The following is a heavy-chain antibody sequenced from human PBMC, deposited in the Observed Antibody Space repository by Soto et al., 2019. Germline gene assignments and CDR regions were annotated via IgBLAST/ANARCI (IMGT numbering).Heavy chain of an antibody. D-gene: IGHD3-10*01. CDR1: GGSISSNGYY. J-gene: IGHJ5*02. Sequence: QLQLQASGPRLVKPSETLSLTCTVSGGSISSNGYYWAWIRQPPGKGLEWIGTIYYSGNTYYNPSLASRVSISGETSKNHVSLKVNSVTAADTAVYYCATGTVRTTFHWFDPWGQGTLVTVTS. V-gene: IGHV4-39*02. CDR2: IYYSGNT. CDR3: ATGTVRTTFHWFDP.